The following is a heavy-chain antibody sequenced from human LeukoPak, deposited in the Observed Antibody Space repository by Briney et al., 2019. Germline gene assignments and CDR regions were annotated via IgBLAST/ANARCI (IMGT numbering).Heavy chain of an antibody. CDR2: ISSSGSTI. CDR1: GFTFSDYY. J-gene: IGHJ3*02. Sequence: GGSLRLSCAASGFTFSDYYMSWIRQAPGKGLESVTYISSSGSTIYYADSVKGRFTISKDNAKNSLYLQMNSLRAEDTAVYYCARDQGGYYLDAFDIWGQGTMVTASS. V-gene: IGHV3-11*01. CDR3: ARDQGGYYLDAFDI. D-gene: IGHD3-22*01.